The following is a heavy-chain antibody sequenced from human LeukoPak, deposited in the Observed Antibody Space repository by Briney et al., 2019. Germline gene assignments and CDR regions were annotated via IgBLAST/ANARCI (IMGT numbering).Heavy chain of an antibody. CDR2: ISSNGGST. CDR3: AKEIRWQNWFDP. Sequence: GGSLRLSCSASGFTFSSYAMHWVRQAPGKGLEYVSAISSNGGSTYYADSVKGRFTISRDNSKNTLYLQMNSLRAEDTAVYYCAKEIRWQNWFDPWGQGTLVTVSS. J-gene: IGHJ5*02. V-gene: IGHV3-64*04. D-gene: IGHD4-23*01. CDR1: GFTFSSYA.